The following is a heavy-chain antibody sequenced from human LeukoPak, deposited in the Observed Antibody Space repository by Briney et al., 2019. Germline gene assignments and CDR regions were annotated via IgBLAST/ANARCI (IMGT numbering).Heavy chain of an antibody. CDR1: GYTFTGYY. D-gene: IGHD5-12*01. V-gene: IGHV1-2*02. Sequence: ASVKVSCKASGYTFTGYYMHWVRQAPGQGLEWMGWINPNSGGTNYAQKFQGRVTMTRDTSISTAYMELSRLRSDDTAVYYCASDNRIVATSYYYYYMDVWGKGTTVTVSS. J-gene: IGHJ6*03. CDR2: INPNSGGT. CDR3: ASDNRIVATSYYYYYMDV.